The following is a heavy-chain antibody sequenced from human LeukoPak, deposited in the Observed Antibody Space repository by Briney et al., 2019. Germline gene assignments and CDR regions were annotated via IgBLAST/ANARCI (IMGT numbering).Heavy chain of an antibody. CDR2: IYHSGST. Sequence: PSQTLSLTCTVSGGSISSGGYYWSWIRQPPGKGLEWIGYIYHSGSTYYNPSLKSRVTISVDRSKNQFSLKLSSVTAADTAVYYCARVPKLSGTDAFDIWGQGTMVTVSS. J-gene: IGHJ3*02. V-gene: IGHV4-30-2*01. D-gene: IGHD3-10*01. CDR1: GGSISSGGYY. CDR3: ARVPKLSGTDAFDI.